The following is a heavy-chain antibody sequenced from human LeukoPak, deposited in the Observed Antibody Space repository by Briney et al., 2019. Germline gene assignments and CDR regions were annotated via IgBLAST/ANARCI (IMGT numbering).Heavy chain of an antibody. J-gene: IGHJ4*02. CDR1: GFTFSNYE. Sequence: GGSLRLSCAASGFTFSNYEMNWVRQAPGKGLEWVSYISSIDSTMYYADSVKGRFTISRDNAKNSLYLQMNSLRADDTAVYYCARGIAVAGPYYFDYWGRGTLVTVSS. D-gene: IGHD6-19*01. CDR2: ISSIDSTM. CDR3: ARGIAVAGPYYFDY. V-gene: IGHV3-48*03.